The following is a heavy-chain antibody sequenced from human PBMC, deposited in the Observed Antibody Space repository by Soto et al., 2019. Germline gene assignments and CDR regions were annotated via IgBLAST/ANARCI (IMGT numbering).Heavy chain of an antibody. CDR3: ASARPYSSSWYGGYFDY. V-gene: IGHV1-69*01. J-gene: IGHJ4*02. CDR1: GGTFSSYA. CDR2: IIPIFGTA. D-gene: IGHD6-13*01. Sequence: QVQLVQSGAEVKKPGSSVKVSCKASGGTFSSYAISWVRQAPGQGLEWMGGIIPIFGTANYAQKFQGRVTITADETTSTAYMELSSLRSEDTAVYYCASARPYSSSWYGGYFDYWGQGTLVTVSS.